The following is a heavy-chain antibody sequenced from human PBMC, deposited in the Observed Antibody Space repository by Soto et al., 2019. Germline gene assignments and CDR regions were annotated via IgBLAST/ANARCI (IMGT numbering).Heavy chain of an antibody. CDR3: AKDTYYDILTGYLSNGPNYFDY. D-gene: IGHD3-9*01. V-gene: IGHV3-9*01. CDR1: GFTFDDYA. CDR2: ISWNSGSI. Sequence: PGGSLRLSCAASGFTFDDYAMHWVRQAPGKGLEWVSGISWNSGSIGYADSVKGRFTISRDNAKNSLYLQMNSLRAEDTALYYCAKDTYYDILTGYLSNGPNYFDYWGQGTLVTVSS. J-gene: IGHJ4*02.